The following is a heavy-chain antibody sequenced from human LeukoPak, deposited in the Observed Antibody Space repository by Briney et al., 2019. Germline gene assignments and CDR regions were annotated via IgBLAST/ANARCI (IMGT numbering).Heavy chain of an antibody. Sequence: GGSLRLSCAASGFTFSRYGIHWVRQAPGKGLEWVAVISYDGSDKYYADSVKGRFTISRDNSRNTLYLQMNSLRAEDTAVYYCAKDQLGSPIIDYWGQGTLVTVSS. CDR1: GFTFSRYG. D-gene: IGHD3-10*01. V-gene: IGHV3-30*18. J-gene: IGHJ4*02. CDR3: AKDQLGSPIIDY. CDR2: ISYDGSDK.